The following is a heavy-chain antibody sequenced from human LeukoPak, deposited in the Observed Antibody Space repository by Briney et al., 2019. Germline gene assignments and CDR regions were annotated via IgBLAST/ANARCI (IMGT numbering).Heavy chain of an antibody. CDR3: THRYLNYYDSTGYYGIFDY. D-gene: IGHD3-22*01. CDR2: IYWDDDK. V-gene: IGHV2-5*02. Sequence: SGPALVKPTQTLTLTCTFSGFSLSTTGVGVGWIRQPPGKAPEWLALIYWDDDKRYSPSLRSRLTITRDTSKNQVVLTMTNMDPVDTATYYCTHRYLNYYDSTGYYGIFDYWGQGTLVTVSS. J-gene: IGHJ4*02. CDR1: GFSLSTTGVG.